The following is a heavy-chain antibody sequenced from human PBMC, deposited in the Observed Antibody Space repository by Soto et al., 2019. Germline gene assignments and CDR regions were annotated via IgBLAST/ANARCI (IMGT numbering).Heavy chain of an antibody. CDR3: ERYSREAVAGYTLDN. Sequence: PXETLSLTCPVSGGSISSNYWTWIRQPPGKGLEWIGYVYNSGSTNYNPSLKSRVTISEDTSKSQFSLKVNSMTAADTAVYYCERYSREAVAGYTLDNWGQGILVTVYS. CDR1: GGSISSNY. J-gene: IGHJ4*02. CDR2: VYNSGST. D-gene: IGHD6-13*01. V-gene: IGHV4-59*01.